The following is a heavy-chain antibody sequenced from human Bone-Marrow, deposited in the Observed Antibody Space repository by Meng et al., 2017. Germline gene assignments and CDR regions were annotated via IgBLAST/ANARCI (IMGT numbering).Heavy chain of an antibody. V-gene: IGHV4-34*01. Sequence: QGPLQQWAAGLLKPSATLSLACAVYGGSSSGSYWSGIRQPTGKGLEWIGKIHHSGSTKYIPSLKSRVTISVDTSKIQFSLKLSSVTATDTAVYYCARGRVFRRTIFGVVIFDYWGQGTLVTVSS. CDR1: GGSSSGSY. CDR3: ARGRVFRRTIFGVVIFDY. CDR2: IHHSGST. D-gene: IGHD3-3*01. J-gene: IGHJ4*02.